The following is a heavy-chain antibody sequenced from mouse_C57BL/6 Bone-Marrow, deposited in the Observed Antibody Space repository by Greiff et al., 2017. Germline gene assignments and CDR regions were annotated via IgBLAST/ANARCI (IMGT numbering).Heavy chain of an antibody. CDR3: AREGTTVVAKGAMDY. Sequence: VQLQESGAELARPGASVKLSCKASGYTFTSYGISWVKQRTGQGLEWIGEIYPRSGNTYYNEKFKGKATLTADKSSSTAYMELRSLTSEDSAVYFCAREGTTVVAKGAMDYWGQGTSVTVSS. CDR1: GYTFTSYG. CDR2: IYPRSGNT. D-gene: IGHD1-1*01. V-gene: IGHV1-81*01. J-gene: IGHJ4*01.